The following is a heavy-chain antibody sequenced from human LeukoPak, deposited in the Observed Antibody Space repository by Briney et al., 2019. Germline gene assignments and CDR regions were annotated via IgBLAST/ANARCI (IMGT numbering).Heavy chain of an antibody. D-gene: IGHD2-2*01. Sequence: HPGGSLRLSCAASGFTFSSYGMHWVRQAPGKGLEWVAFIRYDGSNKYYADSVKGRFTISRDNSKNTLYLQMNSLRAEDTAVYYCAKALPDDIVVVPAAGAWGQGTLVTVSS. V-gene: IGHV3-30*02. CDR3: AKALPDDIVVVPAAGA. CDR1: GFTFSSYG. J-gene: IGHJ4*02. CDR2: IRYDGSNK.